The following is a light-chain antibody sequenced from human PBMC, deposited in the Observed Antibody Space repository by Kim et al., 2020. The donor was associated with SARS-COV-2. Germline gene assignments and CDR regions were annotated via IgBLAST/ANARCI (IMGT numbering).Light chain of an antibody. Sequence: VSPGERATLACRASQSVSIDLAWYQQKPGQAPRLLIFGASTRATGIPDRFSGSGSGTEFTLTISSLQSEDFAVYYCQHYKSSPLTFGGGTKVDIK. CDR3: QHYKSSPLT. J-gene: IGKJ4*01. CDR2: GAS. V-gene: IGKV3D-15*01. CDR1: QSVSID.